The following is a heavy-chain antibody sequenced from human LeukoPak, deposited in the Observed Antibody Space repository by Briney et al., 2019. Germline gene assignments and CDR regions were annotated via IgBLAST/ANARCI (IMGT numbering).Heavy chain of an antibody. D-gene: IGHD4-17*01. V-gene: IGHV3-7*01. CDR1: GFTFSNYW. J-gene: IGHJ4*02. CDR3: AREDYADY. CDR2: IKQDGSQK. Sequence: GGSLRLPCAASGFTFSNYWMDWVRQAPGKGLEWVAKIKQDGSQKYYVDSVKGRFTISRDNAKNSLYLQMNSLRAEDTAVYYCAREDYADYWGQGTLVTVSS.